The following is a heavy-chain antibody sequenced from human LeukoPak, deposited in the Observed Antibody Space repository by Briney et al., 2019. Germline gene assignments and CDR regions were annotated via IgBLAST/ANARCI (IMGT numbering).Heavy chain of an antibody. CDR1: GFSFSSYE. V-gene: IGHV3-48*03. J-gene: IGHJ4*02. D-gene: IGHD6-25*01. CDR2: ISSSGSTI. Sequence: GGSLRLSCAASGFSFSSYEMNWVRRAPGEGLEWVSYISSSGSTIYYADSVKGRFTISRDTAKNSMSLQMNRLRTADTVVYYCAPRHFDYWGQGTLVTVSS. CDR3: APRHFDY.